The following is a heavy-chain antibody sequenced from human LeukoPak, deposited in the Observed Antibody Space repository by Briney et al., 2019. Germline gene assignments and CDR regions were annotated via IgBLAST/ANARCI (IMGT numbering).Heavy chain of an antibody. CDR2: ISGSGGST. D-gene: IGHD3-10*01. Sequence: GGSLRLSCAASGFTFSSYGMSWVRQAPGKGLEWVSAISGSGGSTYYADSVKGRFTISRDNSKNTLYLQMNSLRAEDTAVYYXXXXXXXXYGSGSSGFDPWGQGTLVTVSS. CDR3: XXXXXXXYGSGSSGFDP. V-gene: IGHV3-23*01. CDR1: GFTFSSYG. J-gene: IGHJ5*02.